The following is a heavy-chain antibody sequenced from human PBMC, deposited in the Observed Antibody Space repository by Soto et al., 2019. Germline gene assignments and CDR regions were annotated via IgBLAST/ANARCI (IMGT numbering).Heavy chain of an antibody. Sequence: AASVKVSCKASGYTFTSYAMNWVRQAPGQGLEWMGWINTNTGNPTYAQGFTGRFVFSLATSVSTAYLQICSLKAEDTAVYYCARDSLWLGFYGMDVWGQGTTVTVSS. CDR3: ARDSLWLGFYGMDV. J-gene: IGHJ6*02. CDR2: INTNTGNP. CDR1: GYTFTSYA. D-gene: IGHD6-19*01. V-gene: IGHV7-4-1*01.